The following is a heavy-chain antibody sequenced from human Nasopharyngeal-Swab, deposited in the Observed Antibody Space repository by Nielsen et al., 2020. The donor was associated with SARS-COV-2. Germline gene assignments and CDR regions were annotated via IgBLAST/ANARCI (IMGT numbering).Heavy chain of an antibody. V-gene: IGHV3-9*01. D-gene: IGHD3-22*01. J-gene: IGHJ3*01. CDR1: GFTFDDYA. CDR2: SSWNSGSI. Sequence: GGSLRLSCAASGFTFDDYAMHWVRQAPGKGLEWVSGSSWNSGSIGYADSVKGRFTISRDNAKNSLYLQMNSLRAEDTALYYCAKDIKVVITTSAFDVWGQGTMVTVSS. CDR3: AKDIKVVITTSAFDV.